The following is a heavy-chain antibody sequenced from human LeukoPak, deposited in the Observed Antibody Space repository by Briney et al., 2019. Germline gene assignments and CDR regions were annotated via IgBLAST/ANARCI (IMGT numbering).Heavy chain of an antibody. D-gene: IGHD3-22*01. V-gene: IGHV1-46*01. CDR1: GYTFTSYY. Sequence: GASVTVSCKASGYTFTSYYMHWVRQAPGQGLEWMGIINPSGGSTSYAQKFQGRVTMTRDTSTSTVYMELSSLRSEDTAVYYCARGGFITMIAGSYGMDVWGQGTTVTVSS. J-gene: IGHJ6*02. CDR2: INPSGGST. CDR3: ARGGFITMIAGSYGMDV.